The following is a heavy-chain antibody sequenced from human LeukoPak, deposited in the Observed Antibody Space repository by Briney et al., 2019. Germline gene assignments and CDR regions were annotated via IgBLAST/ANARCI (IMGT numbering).Heavy chain of an antibody. Sequence: PGGSLRLSCAASGFNFNNYGMHWVRQAPGKGLEGVAFIRHDGSNQFYRDSVKGRFTVYRDNSKNTLYLEMNSLRLEDTSLYYCAKDSRSYCSGGACFPFDSWGQGTLVTVSS. D-gene: IGHD2-15*01. V-gene: IGHV3-30*02. CDR2: IRHDGSNQ. J-gene: IGHJ4*02. CDR3: AKDSRSYCSGGACFPFDS. CDR1: GFNFNNYG.